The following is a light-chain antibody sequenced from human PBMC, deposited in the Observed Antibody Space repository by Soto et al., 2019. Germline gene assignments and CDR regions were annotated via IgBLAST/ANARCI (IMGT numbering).Light chain of an antibody. CDR3: QHYNTYSGT. CDR2: KAS. J-gene: IGKJ1*01. V-gene: IGKV1-5*03. Sequence: DIPMTQSPSTLSASVGDTVTITCRASQSISSWLAWYQQKPGKAPNLLIYKASSLESGVPSRFSGSGSGTEFTLTISSLQPDDFATYYCQHYNTYSGTFGQGTKVEIK. CDR1: QSISSW.